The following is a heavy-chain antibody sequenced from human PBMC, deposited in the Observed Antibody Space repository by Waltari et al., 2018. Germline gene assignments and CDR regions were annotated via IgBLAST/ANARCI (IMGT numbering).Heavy chain of an antibody. J-gene: IGHJ5*02. CDR1: GGSISSSSYY. CDR3: ARHETLYYDFWSGYQNWFDP. Sequence: QLQPQESGPGLVKPSETLSLTCTVSGGSISSSSYYWGWIRQPPGKGLEWIGSIYYSGSTYYNPSLKSRVTISVDTSKNQFSLKLSSVTAADTAVYYCARHETLYYDFWSGYQNWFDPWGQGTLVTVSS. D-gene: IGHD3-3*01. V-gene: IGHV4-39*01. CDR2: IYYSGST.